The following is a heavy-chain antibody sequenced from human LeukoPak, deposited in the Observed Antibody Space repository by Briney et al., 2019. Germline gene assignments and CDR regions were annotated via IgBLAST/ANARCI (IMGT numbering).Heavy chain of an antibody. J-gene: IGHJ4*02. Sequence: SETLSLTCAVYGGSFSGYYWSWIRQPPGKGLEWIGEINHSEITNYNPSLKSRVTISVDTSKNQFSLELSSVTAADTAVYYCARAVTYHDVLTGYYRDYFDYWGQGILVTVSS. CDR2: INHSEIT. V-gene: IGHV4-34*01. CDR1: GGSFSGYY. D-gene: IGHD3-9*01. CDR3: ARAVTYHDVLTGYYRDYFDY.